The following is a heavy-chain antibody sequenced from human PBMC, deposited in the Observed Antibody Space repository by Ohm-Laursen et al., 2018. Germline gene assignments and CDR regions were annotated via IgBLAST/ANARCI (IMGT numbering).Heavy chain of an antibody. Sequence: SETLSLTCTVSGDSLSSGPENWSWIRQPPGQGLEYIGIIYSGGNTNYNPSLKNRVTMSVDTSKNQFSLKLNSVTAADTAVYYCARGRRTTGWPYFDNWGPGTLVIVSP. D-gene: IGHD1-1*01. CDR1: GDSLSSGPEN. J-gene: IGHJ4*02. CDR3: ARGRRTTGWPYFDN. V-gene: IGHV4-61*01. CDR2: IYSGGNT.